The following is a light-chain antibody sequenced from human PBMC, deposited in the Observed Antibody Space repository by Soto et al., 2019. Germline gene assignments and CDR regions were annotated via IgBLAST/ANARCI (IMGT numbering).Light chain of an antibody. CDR2: TNN. Sequence: QSVLTQPPSVSAAPGEKVTISCSGRTSNIVNNFVSWYRQLSGAAPQLLIHTNNKRPSGVSDRFSGSKSGSSATLGITGLQTGDEAHYYCGTWDYSVTAFVFGGGTKLTVL. CDR3: GTWDYSVTAFV. CDR1: TSNIVNNF. V-gene: IGLV1-51*01. J-gene: IGLJ2*01.